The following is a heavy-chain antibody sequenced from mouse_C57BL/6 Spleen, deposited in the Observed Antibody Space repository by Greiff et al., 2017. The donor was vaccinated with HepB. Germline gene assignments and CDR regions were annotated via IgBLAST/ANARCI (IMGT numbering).Heavy chain of an antibody. Sequence: EVQLVESGPGLVKPSQSLSLTCSVTGYSITSGYYWNWIRQFPGNKLEWMGYISYDGSNNYNPSLKNRISITRDTSKNQFFLKLNSVTTEDTATYYCARGEGTTVVAKGWFAYWGQGTLVTVSA. CDR3: ARGEGTTVVAKGWFAY. J-gene: IGHJ3*01. V-gene: IGHV3-6*01. D-gene: IGHD1-1*01. CDR1: GYSITSGYY. CDR2: ISYDGSN.